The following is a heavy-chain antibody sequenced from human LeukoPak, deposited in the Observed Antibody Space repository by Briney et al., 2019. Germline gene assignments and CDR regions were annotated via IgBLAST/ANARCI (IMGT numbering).Heavy chain of an antibody. CDR2: IRYDGSNQ. D-gene: IGHD3-22*01. CDR3: AKRFESSGYGIDY. Sequence: PGGSQRLSCTASGFTFSSYDMNWVRQAPGKGLEWVAFIRYDGSNQYYGDSVKGRFTISRDNSKNTLYLQMNRLRVEDTAAYYCAKRFESSGYGIDYWGQGTLVTVSS. V-gene: IGHV3-30*02. J-gene: IGHJ4*02. CDR1: GFTFSSYD.